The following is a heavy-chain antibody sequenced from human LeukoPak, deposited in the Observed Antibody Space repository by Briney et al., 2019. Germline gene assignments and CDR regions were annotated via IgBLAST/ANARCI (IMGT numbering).Heavy chain of an antibody. J-gene: IGHJ4*02. Sequence: PAETLSLTCTVSGGSISTYYLSWIRQPPGKGLEWIGYVFYSGTTNHNTSLRGRVTLSADTSRNQFYLKLTSVTAADTAVYYCARHGRGYNYVGWGQGTLVTVSS. CDR3: ARHGRGYNYVG. CDR1: GGSISTYY. CDR2: VFYSGTT. D-gene: IGHD5-24*01. V-gene: IGHV4-59*01.